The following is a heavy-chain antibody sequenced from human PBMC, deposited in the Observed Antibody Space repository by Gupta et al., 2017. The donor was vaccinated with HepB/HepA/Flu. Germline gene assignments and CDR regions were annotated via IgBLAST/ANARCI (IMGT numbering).Heavy chain of an antibody. CDR2: INHSGST. V-gene: IGHV4-34*01. CDR3: ARGCRYDFWSGYYTRWFDP. CDR1: GGSFSGYY. Sequence: QVQLQQWGAGLLKPSETLSLTCAVYGGSFSGYYWSWIRQPPGKGLEWIGEINHSGSTNYNPSLKSRVTISVDTSKNQFSLKLSSVTAADTAVYYCARGCRYDFWSGYYTRWFDPWGQGTLVTVSS. J-gene: IGHJ5*02. D-gene: IGHD3-3*01.